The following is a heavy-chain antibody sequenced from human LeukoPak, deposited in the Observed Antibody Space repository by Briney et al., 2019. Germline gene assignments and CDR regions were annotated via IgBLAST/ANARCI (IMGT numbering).Heavy chain of an antibody. CDR1: GYTFTSYG. D-gene: IGHD2-15*01. V-gene: IGHV1-18*01. CDR2: ISAYNGNT. J-gene: IGHJ6*02. CDR3: AVYCSGGSPRRPCMDV. Sequence: ASVKVSCKASGYTFTSYGISWVRQAPGQGLEWMGWISAYNGNTNYAQKLQGRVTMTTDTSTSTAYMELRSLRSDDTAVYYCAVYCSGGSPRRPCMDVWGQGTTVTVSS.